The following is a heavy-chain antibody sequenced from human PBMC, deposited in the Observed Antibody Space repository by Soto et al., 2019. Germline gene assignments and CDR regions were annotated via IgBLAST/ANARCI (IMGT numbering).Heavy chain of an antibody. CDR3: ARAGYCSGGTCFHGNCDY. D-gene: IGHD2-15*01. Sequence: QVQLVQSGAEVKRPGASVKVSCKASGYTFTSYYMHWVRQAPGPGLERLGIINPNGGSTTYAQKFQGRVTMTRDTSTSTVYLELSSLRSEDTAVYYCARAGYCSGGTCFHGNCDYWGQGTLVTVSA. J-gene: IGHJ4*02. V-gene: IGHV1-46*01. CDR1: GYTFTSYY. CDR2: INPNGGST.